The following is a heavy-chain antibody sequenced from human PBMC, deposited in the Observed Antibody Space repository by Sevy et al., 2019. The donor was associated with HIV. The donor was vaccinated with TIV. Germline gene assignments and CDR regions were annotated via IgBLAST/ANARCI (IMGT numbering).Heavy chain of an antibody. Sequence: GGSLRLSCTASGFTFGDYAMSWVRQAPGKGLEWVGFIRSKAYGGTTEYAASVKGRFTISRDDSKSIAYLQMNSLKTEDTAVYYCTREGHTYYDFWSGYWAYAFDIWGQGTMVTVSS. CDR1: GFTFGDYA. D-gene: IGHD3-3*01. CDR3: TREGHTYYDFWSGYWAYAFDI. V-gene: IGHV3-49*04. J-gene: IGHJ3*02. CDR2: IRSKAYGGTT.